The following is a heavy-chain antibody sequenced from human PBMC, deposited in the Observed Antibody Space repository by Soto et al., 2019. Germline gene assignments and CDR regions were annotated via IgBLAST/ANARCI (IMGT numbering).Heavy chain of an antibody. CDR3: ARDRGVVVVAATPGWFDP. D-gene: IGHD2-15*01. V-gene: IGHV3-48*01. J-gene: IGHJ5*02. CDR1: GFTLSSYS. Sequence: EVQLVESGGGLVQPGGSLRLSCAASGFTLSSYSMNWVRQAPGKGLEWVSYISSSSSTIYYADSVKGRFTISRDNAKNSLYLQMNSLRAEDTAVYYCARDRGVVVVAATPGWFDPWGQGTLVTVSS. CDR2: ISSSSSTI.